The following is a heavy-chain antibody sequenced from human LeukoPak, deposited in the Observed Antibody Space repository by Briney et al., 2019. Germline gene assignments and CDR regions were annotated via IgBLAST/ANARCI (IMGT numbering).Heavy chain of an antibody. CDR2: ISAYNGNT. CDR1: GYTFTSYG. CDR3: ARVEYYYDSSGYLDY. D-gene: IGHD3-22*01. Sequence: ASVKVSCKASGYTFTSYGINWVRQAPGQGLEWMGWISAYNGNTNYAQKLQGRVTMTTDTSTSTAYMELRSLRSDDTAVYYCARVEYYYDSSGYLDYWGQGILVTVSS. V-gene: IGHV1-18*01. J-gene: IGHJ4*02.